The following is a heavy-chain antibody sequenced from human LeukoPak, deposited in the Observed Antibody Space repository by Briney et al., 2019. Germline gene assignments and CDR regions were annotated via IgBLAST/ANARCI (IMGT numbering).Heavy chain of an antibody. Sequence: GASVKVSCKASGYTFTTFGISWVRQAPGQGLEWMGWISAYHGKTNFAQRFQGRLTLTTEASTSTAYMELRSLRSDDTAIYYCARDSPFLVPGTGDAFDVWGQGTMVSASS. CDR2: ISAYHGKT. CDR1: GYTFTTFG. V-gene: IGHV1-18*01. J-gene: IGHJ3*01. D-gene: IGHD6-19*01. CDR3: ARDSPFLVPGTGDAFDV.